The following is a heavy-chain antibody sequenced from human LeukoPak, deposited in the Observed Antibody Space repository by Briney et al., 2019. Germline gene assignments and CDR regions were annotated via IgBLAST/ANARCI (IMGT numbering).Heavy chain of an antibody. Sequence: ASVKVSCKASGYTFTSYDINWVRQATGQGLEWMGWMSPNSGSTGYAQKFQGRVTMTRNTSISTAYMQLSSLRSEDTAVYYCARGPPNWGFDYWGQGTLVTVSS. V-gene: IGHV1-8*01. CDR2: MSPNSGST. J-gene: IGHJ4*02. CDR1: GYTFTSYD. D-gene: IGHD7-27*01. CDR3: ARGPPNWGFDY.